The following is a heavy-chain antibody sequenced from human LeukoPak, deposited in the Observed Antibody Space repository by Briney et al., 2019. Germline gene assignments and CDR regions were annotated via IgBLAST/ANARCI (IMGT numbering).Heavy chain of an antibody. CDR3: ARDPYSGTYGDTYYYYMDV. J-gene: IGHJ6*03. CDR2: ITGSSTYT. CDR1: GFTFSSYS. Sequence: GGSLRLSCAASGFTFSSYSMNRVRQAPGKGLEWVSSITGSSTYTFYADSGKGRFTISRDNARNSLYLQMNSLRAEDTAVYYCARDPYSGTYGDTYYYYMDVWGKGTTVTISS. V-gene: IGHV3-21*01. D-gene: IGHD1-26*01.